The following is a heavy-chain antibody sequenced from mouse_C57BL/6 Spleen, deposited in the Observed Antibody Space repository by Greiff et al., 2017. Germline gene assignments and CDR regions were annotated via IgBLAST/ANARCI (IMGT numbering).Heavy chain of an antibody. D-gene: IGHD1-1*01. CDR2: INPSNGGT. CDR3: AREGDYCGPFDY. J-gene: IGHJ2*01. Sequence: VQLQQPGTELVKPGASVKLSCKASGYTFTSYWMHWVKQRPGQGLEWIGNINPSNGGTNYNEKFKCKTTLTVDKSSSTAYMQLSSLTSEDSSVYTCAREGDYCGPFDYWGQGTTLTVSS. V-gene: IGHV1-53*01. CDR1: GYTFTSYW.